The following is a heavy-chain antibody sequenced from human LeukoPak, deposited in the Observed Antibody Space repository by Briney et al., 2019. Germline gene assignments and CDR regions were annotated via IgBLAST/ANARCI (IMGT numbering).Heavy chain of an antibody. CDR3: ARGKVVVAATLKWFDP. CDR2: INHSGST. J-gene: IGHJ5*02. D-gene: IGHD2-15*01. Sequence: SETLSLTCAVYGGSFSGYYWSWIRQPPGKGLEWIGEINHSGSTNHNPSLKSRVTISVDTSKNQFSLKLSSVTAADTAVYYCARGKVVVAATLKWFDPWGQGTLVTVSS. V-gene: IGHV4-34*01. CDR1: GGSFSGYY.